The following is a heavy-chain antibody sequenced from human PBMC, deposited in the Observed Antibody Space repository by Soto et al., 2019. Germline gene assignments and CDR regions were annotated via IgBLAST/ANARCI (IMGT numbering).Heavy chain of an antibody. CDR3: ARGYCSSTSCYYYYGMDV. CDR2: IIPIFGTA. J-gene: IGHJ6*04. V-gene: IGHV1-69*06. D-gene: IGHD2-2*01. Sequence: ASVKVSCKASGCTFISYAISWVRQAPGQGLEWMGGIIPIFGTANYAQKFQGRVTITADKSTSTAYMELSSLRSEDTAVYYCARGYCSSTSCYYYYGMDVWAKGTTVTVFS. CDR1: GCTFISYA.